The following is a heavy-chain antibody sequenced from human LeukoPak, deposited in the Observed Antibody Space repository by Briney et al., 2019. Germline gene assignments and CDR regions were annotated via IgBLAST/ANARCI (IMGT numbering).Heavy chain of an antibody. D-gene: IGHD3-22*01. Sequence: GASVKVSCKASGYTFRSYGINWVRQAPGQGPEWMGWISPYSRNTNYAQKLQGRATMTTDTSTSTAYRELGSLRSDDTAVYYCARDKVPYYYDSTGYAADYWGQGTLVTVSS. CDR2: ISPYSRNT. CDR3: ARDKVPYYYDSTGYAADY. V-gene: IGHV1-18*01. CDR1: GYTFRSYG. J-gene: IGHJ4*02.